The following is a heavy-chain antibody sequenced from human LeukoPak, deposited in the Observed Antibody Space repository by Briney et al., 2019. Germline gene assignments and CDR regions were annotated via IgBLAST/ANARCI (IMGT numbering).Heavy chain of an antibody. Sequence: SETLSLTCAVYGGSFSGYYWSSIRQPPGKGLEWIGEINHSGSTNYNPSLKSRVTISVDTSKNQFSLKLSSVTAADTAVYYCARRQRWLQFDYWGQGTLVTVSS. J-gene: IGHJ4*02. CDR3: ARRQRWLQFDY. CDR1: GGSFSGYY. CDR2: INHSGST. D-gene: IGHD5-24*01. V-gene: IGHV4-34*01.